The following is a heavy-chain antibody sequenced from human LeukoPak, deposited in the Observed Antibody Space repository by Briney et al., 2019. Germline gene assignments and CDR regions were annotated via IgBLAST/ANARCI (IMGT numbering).Heavy chain of an antibody. V-gene: IGHV3-11*01. CDR2: ISSSGSTI. Sequence: GGSLRLSCAASGFTFRDYYMSWIRQAPGKGLEWVSYISSSGSTIYYADSVKGRFTISRDNAKNSLYLQMNSLRAEDTAVYYCARHRYYDSSGYYGYWGQGTLVTVSS. CDR1: GFTFRDYY. J-gene: IGHJ4*02. CDR3: ARHRYYDSSGYYGY. D-gene: IGHD3-22*01.